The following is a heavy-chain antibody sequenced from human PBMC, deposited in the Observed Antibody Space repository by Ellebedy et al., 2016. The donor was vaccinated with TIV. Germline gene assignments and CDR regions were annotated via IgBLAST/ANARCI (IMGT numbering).Heavy chain of an antibody. CDR2: ISYSGDLM. D-gene: IGHD6-13*01. Sequence: GESLKISCAASGFTFSGYYMSWFRQAPGKGPEWVSYISYSGDLMYYADSMKGRFTTSRDNAENSLYLQMNSLRAEDTAVYSCARLGVIAAAGASDYWGQGTLVIVSS. V-gene: IGHV3-11*01. CDR3: ARLGVIAAAGASDY. J-gene: IGHJ4*02. CDR1: GFTFSGYY.